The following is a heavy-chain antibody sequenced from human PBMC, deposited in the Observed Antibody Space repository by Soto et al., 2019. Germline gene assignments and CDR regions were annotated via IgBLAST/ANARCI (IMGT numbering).Heavy chain of an antibody. CDR3: ARHGGYYDYVWGSYRFTSSFDY. CDR2: IYYSGST. V-gene: IGHV4-39*01. Sequence: PSETLSLTCTVSGGSISSSSYYWGWIRQPPGKGLEWIGSIYYSGSTYYNPSLKSRVTISVDTSKNQFSLKPSSVTAADTAVYYCARHGGYYDYVWGSYRFTSSFDYWGQGTLVTVSS. D-gene: IGHD3-16*02. J-gene: IGHJ4*02. CDR1: GGSISSSSYY.